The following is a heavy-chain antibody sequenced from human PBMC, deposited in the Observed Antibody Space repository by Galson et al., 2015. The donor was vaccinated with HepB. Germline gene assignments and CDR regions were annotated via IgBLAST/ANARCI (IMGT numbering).Heavy chain of an antibody. V-gene: IGHV3-23*01. J-gene: IGHJ4*02. CDR3: AKGGGRLLWFGELWSYYFDY. CDR2: ISGSGGST. Sequence: SLRLSCAASGFTFSSYAMSWVRQAPGKGLEWVSAISGSGGSTYYADSVKGRFTISRDNSKNTLYLQMNSLRAEDTAVYYCAKGGGRLLWFGELWSYYFDYWGQGTLVTVSS. CDR1: GFTFSSYA. D-gene: IGHD3-10*01.